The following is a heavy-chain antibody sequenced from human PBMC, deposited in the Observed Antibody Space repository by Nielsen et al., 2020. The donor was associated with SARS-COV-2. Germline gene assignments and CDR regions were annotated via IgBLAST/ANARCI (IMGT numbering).Heavy chain of an antibody. CDR2: IYHSGST. V-gene: IGHV4-4*02. J-gene: IGHJ4*02. CDR1: GGSISSSNW. CDR3: ATGGCSGGSCYSVGY. Sequence: SETLSLTCAVSGGSISSSNWWSWVRQPPGKGLEWIGEIYHSGSTNYNPSLKSRVTISVDKSKNQFSLKLSSVTAADTAVYYCATGGCSGGSCYSVGYWGQGTLVTVSS. D-gene: IGHD2-15*01.